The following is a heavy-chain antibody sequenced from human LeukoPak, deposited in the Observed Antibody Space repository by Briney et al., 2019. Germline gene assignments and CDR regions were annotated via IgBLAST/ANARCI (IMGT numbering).Heavy chain of an antibody. CDR2: IRWSGGRI. D-gene: IGHD1-26*01. CDR1: GFSISRYW. J-gene: IGHJ4*02. CDR3: ARGEDYFDY. V-gene: IGHV3-20*04. Sequence: GGSLRLSCAASGFSISRYWMTWVRQAPGKGLEWVSAIRWSGGRIRYVDSVKGRFIISRDNAKKSVYLQMNSLRAEDTALYYCARGEDYFDYWGQGTLVTVTS.